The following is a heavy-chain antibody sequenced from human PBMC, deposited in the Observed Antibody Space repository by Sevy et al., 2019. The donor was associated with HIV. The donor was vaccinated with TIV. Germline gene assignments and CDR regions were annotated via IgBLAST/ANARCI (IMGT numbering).Heavy chain of an antibody. CDR1: GFTFSSYA. V-gene: IGHV3-23*01. D-gene: IGHD3-10*01. CDR2: ISGSGGST. Sequence: GGSLRLSCAASGFTFSSYAMSWVRQAPGKGLEWVSAISGSGGSTYYADSVKGRFTISRDNSKNTLYLQMNSLRAEDTAVYYCANGARARGGYYYYGMDVWGQWTTVTVSS. CDR3: ANGARARGGYYYYGMDV. J-gene: IGHJ6*02.